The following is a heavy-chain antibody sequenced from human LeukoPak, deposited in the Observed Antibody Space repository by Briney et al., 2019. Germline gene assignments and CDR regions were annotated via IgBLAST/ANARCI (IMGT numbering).Heavy chain of an antibody. CDR3: ARHGRSTWQ. V-gene: IGHV3-11*06. D-gene: IGHD6-13*01. Sequence: PGGSLRLSCVASGFTFSEYYMSWIRQAPGKGLEWVSYISTTSTYTKYADSVKGRFTISRDNPKTSLYLQMNNLRAVDTAVYYCARHGRSTWQWGQGTLVTVSS. CDR2: ISTTSTYT. J-gene: IGHJ4*02. CDR1: GFTFSEYY.